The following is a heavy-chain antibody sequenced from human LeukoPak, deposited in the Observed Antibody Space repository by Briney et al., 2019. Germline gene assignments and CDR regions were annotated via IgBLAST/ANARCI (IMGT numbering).Heavy chain of an antibody. CDR2: IFSSGNT. D-gene: IGHD3-16*01. CDR3: AREGGGFDY. V-gene: IGHV4-4*07. Sequence: SETLSLTCSVSGGSISSYSWSWIRQPAGKGLDWIGRIFSSGNTKYNPSLKSRVIMSVDTSRNQFSLKVTSVTAANTVVYYCAREGGGFDYWGQGTLVTVSS. CDR1: GGSISSYS. J-gene: IGHJ4*02.